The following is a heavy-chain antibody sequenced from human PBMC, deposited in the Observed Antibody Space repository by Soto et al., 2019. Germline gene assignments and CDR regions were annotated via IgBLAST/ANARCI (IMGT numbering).Heavy chain of an antibody. CDR1: GGTFGNLG. J-gene: IGHJ5*01. Sequence: QMQLVQSGAEVKKPGSSVKVSCKASGGTFGNLGISWLRQAPGQGLEWMGGTIPIFDTPHYAEKFRDRLTITADATSTAYMELTRLSAEDTARYYCARDREDGSGTKYNWFDSWGQGTLVTVSS. V-gene: IGHV1-69*01. CDR3: ARDREDGSGTKYNWFDS. CDR2: TIPIFDTP. D-gene: IGHD3-10*01.